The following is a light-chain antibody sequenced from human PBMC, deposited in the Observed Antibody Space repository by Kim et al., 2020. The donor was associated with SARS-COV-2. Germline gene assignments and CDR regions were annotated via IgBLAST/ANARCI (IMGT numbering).Light chain of an antibody. J-gene: IGKJ4*01. CDR2: GLS. CDR3: QQYGTSLLT. CDR1: QSVRYNY. V-gene: IGKV3-20*01. Sequence: SPGERATLSCRASQSVRYNYIAWYQQKPGQAPSLVIYGLSSRAPGIPARFTGSGSGTDFTLTISRLEPEDVAVYYCQQYGTSLLTFGGGTKVDIK.